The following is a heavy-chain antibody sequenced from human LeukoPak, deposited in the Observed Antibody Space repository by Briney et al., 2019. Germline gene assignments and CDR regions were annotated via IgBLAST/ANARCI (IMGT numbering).Heavy chain of an antibody. V-gene: IGHV3-21*01. CDR1: GFTFSSYS. D-gene: IGHD3-22*01. Sequence: PGGSLRLSCAASGFTFSSYSMNWVRQAPGKGLEWVSSISSSSSYIYYADSVKGRFTISRDNAKNSLYLQMNSLRAEDTAVYYCARSSYDSSGYFDLWGRGTLVTVSS. J-gene: IGHJ2*01. CDR2: ISSSSSYI. CDR3: ARSSYDSSGYFDL.